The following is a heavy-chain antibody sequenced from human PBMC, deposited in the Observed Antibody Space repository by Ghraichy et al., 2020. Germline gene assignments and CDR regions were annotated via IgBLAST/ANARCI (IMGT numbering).Heavy chain of an antibody. V-gene: IGHV3-21*01. CDR1: GFTFSSYS. CDR2: ISSSSSYI. J-gene: IGHJ6*02. CDR3: ARDTHGIERFLEWPTYYGMDV. Sequence: GGSLRLSCAASGFTFSSYSMNWVRQAPGKGLEWVSSISSSSSYIYYADSVKGRFTISRDNAKNSLYLQMNSLRAEDTAVYYCARDTHGIERFLEWPTYYGMDVWGQGTTVTVSS. D-gene: IGHD3-3*01.